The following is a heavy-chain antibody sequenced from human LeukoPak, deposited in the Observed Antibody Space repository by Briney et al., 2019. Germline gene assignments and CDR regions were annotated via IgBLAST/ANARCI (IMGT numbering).Heavy chain of an antibody. V-gene: IGHV4-59*01. CDR1: GGSISSYY. CDR2: IDYSGST. CDR3: ARGGYYGSGNDFRFDP. J-gene: IGHJ5*02. D-gene: IGHD3-10*01. Sequence: PSETLSLTCTVSGGSISSYYWSWIRQPPGKGLEWIGYIDYSGSTNYNPSLKSRVTISVDTSKSQFSLKLSSVTAADTAVYYCARGGYYGSGNDFRFDPWGQGTLVTVSS.